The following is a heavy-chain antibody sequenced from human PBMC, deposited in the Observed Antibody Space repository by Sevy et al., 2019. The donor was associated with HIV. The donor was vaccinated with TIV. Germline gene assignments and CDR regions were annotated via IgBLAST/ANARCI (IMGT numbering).Heavy chain of an antibody. V-gene: IGHV3-74*01. CDR1: GFTFSSYW. D-gene: IGHD3-10*01. Sequence: GGSLRLSCAASGFTFSSYWMHWVRQAPGKGLVWVSRINSDGSSTSYADSVKGRFTISRDNAKNTLYLQMNSLRAEDTAVYYCARLGEQVVAFDIWGQGTKVTVSS. CDR2: INSDGSST. CDR3: ARLGEQVVAFDI. J-gene: IGHJ3*02.